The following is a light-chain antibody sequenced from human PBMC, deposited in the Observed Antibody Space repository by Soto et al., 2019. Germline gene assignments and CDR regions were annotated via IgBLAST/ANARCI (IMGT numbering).Light chain of an antibody. CDR3: QQYNEWPLT. CDR1: QSVSTN. CDR2: GAS. J-gene: IGKJ4*01. Sequence: ETVMTQSPATLSVSPGERATLSCGASQSVSTNLAWYQQKPGQVPRLLIYGASTRASDIPARFSGSGSGTEFTLTISSLQSEDFAVEYCQQYNEWPLTFGGGTKVEIE. V-gene: IGKV3-15*01.